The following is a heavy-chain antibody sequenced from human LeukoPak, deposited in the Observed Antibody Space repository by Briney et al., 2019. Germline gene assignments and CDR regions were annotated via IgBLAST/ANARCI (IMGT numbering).Heavy chain of an antibody. J-gene: IGHJ4*02. CDR2: IIPIFGTA. D-gene: IGHD5-24*01. Sequence: ASVKVSCKASGGTFSSYAISWVRQAPGQGLEWMGGIIPIFGTANYAQKFQGRVTITADESTSTAYMELSSLRSEDTAVYYCARGGGYNYHFDYWGQGTLVTVSS. V-gene: IGHV1-69*13. CDR3: ARGGGYNYHFDY. CDR1: GGTFSSYA.